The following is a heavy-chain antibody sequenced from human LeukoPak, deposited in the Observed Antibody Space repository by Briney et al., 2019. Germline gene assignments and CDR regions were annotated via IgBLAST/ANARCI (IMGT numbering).Heavy chain of an antibody. J-gene: IGHJ3*02. CDR3: ARNYYDSSGRNDAFDI. D-gene: IGHD3-22*01. V-gene: IGHV4-34*01. CDR1: GGSFSGYY. Sequence: PSETLSLTCAVYGGSFSGYYWSWIRQPPGKGLEWLGEINHSGSTNYNPSLKSRVTISVDTSKNQFSLKLSSVTASDTAVYYCARNYYDSSGRNDAFDIWGQGTMVTVSS. CDR2: INHSGST.